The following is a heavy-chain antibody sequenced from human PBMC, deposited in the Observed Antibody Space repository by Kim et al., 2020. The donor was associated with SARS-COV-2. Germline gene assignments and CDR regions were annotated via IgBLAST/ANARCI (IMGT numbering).Heavy chain of an antibody. CDR2: IYRGGST. Sequence: GGSLRLFCAASGFTVSSNYMSWVRQAPGKGLEWVSVIYRGGSTYYADSVKGRFTISRHNSKNTLYLQMNSLRAEDTAVYYCSRCSSWYGSGSFDPWGQGTLVTVSS. V-gene: IGHV3-53*04. J-gene: IGHJ5*02. D-gene: IGHD6-13*01. CDR3: SRCSSWYGSGSFDP. CDR1: GFTVSSNY.